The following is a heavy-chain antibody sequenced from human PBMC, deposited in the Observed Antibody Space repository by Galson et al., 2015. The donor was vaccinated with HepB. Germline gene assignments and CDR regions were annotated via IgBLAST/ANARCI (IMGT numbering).Heavy chain of an antibody. CDR2: IYPGDSDT. D-gene: IGHD4-17*01. CDR1: GYSFTSYW. J-gene: IGHJ6*03. CDR3: ARQSPPSPYDYGEGYYMDV. Sequence: QSGAEVKKPGESLKISCKGSGYSFTSYWIGWVRQMPGKGLEWMGIIYPGDSDTRYSPSFQGQVTISADKSISTAYLQWSSLKASDTAMYYCARQSPPSPYDYGEGYYMDVWGKGTTVTVSS. V-gene: IGHV5-51*01.